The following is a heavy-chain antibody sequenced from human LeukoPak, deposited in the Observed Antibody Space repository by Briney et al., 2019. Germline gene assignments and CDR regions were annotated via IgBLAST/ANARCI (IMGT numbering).Heavy chain of an antibody. CDR1: GFTFSDYY. CDR2: SSSGGSAI. J-gene: IGHJ4*02. V-gene: IGHV3-11*04. CDR3: ATTRYSSASYSVY. Sequence: GGSLRLSCAASGFTFSDYYTSWIRQAPGKGLEWVSYSSSGGSAIYYADSVKGRFTISRDNAKNSVYLQMNSLRAEDTAVYYCATTRYSSASYSVYWGQGTLVTISS. D-gene: IGHD6-19*01.